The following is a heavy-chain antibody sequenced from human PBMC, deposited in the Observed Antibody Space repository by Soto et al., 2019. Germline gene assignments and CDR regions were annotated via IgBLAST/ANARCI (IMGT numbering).Heavy chain of an antibody. J-gene: IGHJ4*02. Sequence: TGGSLRLSCAASGFTFSSYAMSWVRQAPGKGLEWVSAISGSGGSTYYADSVKGRFTISRDNSKNTLYLQMNSLRAEDTAVYYCAPIVVVTAIRTLDYWGQGTLVTVSS. CDR2: ISGSGGST. CDR1: GFTFSSYA. D-gene: IGHD2-21*02. CDR3: APIVVVTAIRTLDY. V-gene: IGHV3-23*01.